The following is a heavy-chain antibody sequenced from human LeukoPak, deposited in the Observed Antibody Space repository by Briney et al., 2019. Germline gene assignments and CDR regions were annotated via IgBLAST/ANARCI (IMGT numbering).Heavy chain of an antibody. CDR3: AKGPYYYDSSGYYGQYYFDY. D-gene: IGHD3-22*01. Sequence: GGSLRLSCAASGFTFSSYGMHWDRQAPGKGLEWVAVISYDGGYKYYADSVKGRFTISRDNSKNTLYLQMNSLRAEDTAVFYCAKGPYYYDSSGYYGQYYFDYWGQGTLVTVSS. V-gene: IGHV3-30*18. CDR1: GFTFSSYG. CDR2: ISYDGGYK. J-gene: IGHJ4*02.